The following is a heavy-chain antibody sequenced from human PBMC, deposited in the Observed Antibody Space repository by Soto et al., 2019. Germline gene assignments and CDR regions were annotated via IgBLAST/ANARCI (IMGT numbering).Heavy chain of an antibody. CDR1: GYTFTSYG. V-gene: IGHV1-18*01. CDR3: ARELYSTHAGAIEGFDP. J-gene: IGHJ5*02. D-gene: IGHD3-3*01. Sequence: QVQLVQSGAEVKKPGASVKVSCKASGYTFTSYGISWVRQAPGQGLEWMGWISAYNGNTNYAQKLQGRVTMTTDTSTSTAYMELRSLRSDDTAVYYCARELYSTHAGAIEGFDPWGQGTLVTVSS. CDR2: ISAYNGNT.